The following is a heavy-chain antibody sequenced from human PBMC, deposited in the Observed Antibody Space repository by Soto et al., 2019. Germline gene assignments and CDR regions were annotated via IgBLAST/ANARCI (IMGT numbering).Heavy chain of an antibody. CDR3: AKCLLNGRWYAAD. Sequence: EVHLLESGGVLVQPGESLRLSCETSGFTFRNCVMTWLRQPPGKGLEWVSVITTNGHTDYADSVKGRFTISRDNSKNTVYLQMNSLRAEDTAVYYCAKCLLNGRWYAADWGQGTLVTVFS. D-gene: IGHD6-13*01. V-gene: IGHV3-23*01. CDR1: GFTFRNCV. CDR2: ITTNGHT. J-gene: IGHJ4*02.